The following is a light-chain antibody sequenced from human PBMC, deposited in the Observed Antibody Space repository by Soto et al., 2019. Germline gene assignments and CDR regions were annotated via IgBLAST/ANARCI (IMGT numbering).Light chain of an antibody. V-gene: IGKV1-5*03. CDR3: QQYGNYWT. CDR2: KAS. CDR1: RSVSSW. Sequence: DIQMTQSPSTLSASVGDRVTITCRAGRSVSSWLAWYQQKPGKAPKLLIYKASTLESGVPSRFSGSGSGTEFTLTISSLQPDYFATYYCQQYGNYWTFGQGTTVEI. J-gene: IGKJ1*01.